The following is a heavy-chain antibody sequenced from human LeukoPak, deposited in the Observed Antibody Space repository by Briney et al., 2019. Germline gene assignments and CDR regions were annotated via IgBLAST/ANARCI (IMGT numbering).Heavy chain of an antibody. CDR2: ISAYNGNT. CDR3: ARGQVHDYVWGSYRYPFDY. V-gene: IGHV1-18*01. CDR1: GYTFTSYG. J-gene: IGHJ4*02. D-gene: IGHD3-16*02. Sequence: ASVKVSCKASGYTFTSYGISWVRQAPGQGLERMGWISAYNGNTNYAQKLQGRVTMTTDTSTSTAYMELRSLRSDDTAVYYCARGQVHDYVWGSYRYPFDYWGQGTLVTVSS.